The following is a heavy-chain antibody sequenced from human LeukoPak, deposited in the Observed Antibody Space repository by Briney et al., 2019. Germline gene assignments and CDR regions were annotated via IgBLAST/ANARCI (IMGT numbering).Heavy chain of an antibody. J-gene: IGHJ4*02. CDR3: ATGYCNSTSCYYHFDY. Sequence: GASVRVSCKVSGYTLTELSMHWVRQAPGKGLEWMGGFDPEDGETIYAQKFQGRVTMTEDTSTDTAYMELSSLRSEDTAVYYCATGYCNSTSCYYHFDYWGQGTLVTVSS. CDR1: GYTLTELS. V-gene: IGHV1-24*01. CDR2: FDPEDGET. D-gene: IGHD2-2*01.